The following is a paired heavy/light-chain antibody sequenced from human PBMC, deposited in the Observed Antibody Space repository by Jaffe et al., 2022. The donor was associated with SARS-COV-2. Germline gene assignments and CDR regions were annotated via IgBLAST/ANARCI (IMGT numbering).Light chain of an antibody. Sequence: QTVVTQEPSFSVSPGGTVTLTCGLTSGSVSTSYYPSWYQQTPGQAPRTLIYSTNTRSSGVPDRFSGSILRNKAALTITGAQADDESDYYCVLYMGSGIWVFGGGTKLTVL. V-gene: IGLV8-61*01. J-gene: IGLJ3*02. CDR2: STN. CDR3: VLYMGSGIWV. CDR1: SGSVSTSYY.
Heavy chain of an antibody. D-gene: IGHD2-15*01. CDR2: IYPGDSDT. V-gene: IGHV5-51*01. CDR3: TRLVGTVVVVGANWFDP. Sequence: EVQLVQSGAEVKKPGESLKISCKGSGYSFTSYWIGWVRQKPGKGLEWMGIIYPGDSDTRYSPSFQGQVTISADKSITTAYLQWSNLKASDSAMYYCTRLVGTVVVVGANWFDPWGQGTLVTVSS. CDR1: GYSFTSYW. J-gene: IGHJ5*02.